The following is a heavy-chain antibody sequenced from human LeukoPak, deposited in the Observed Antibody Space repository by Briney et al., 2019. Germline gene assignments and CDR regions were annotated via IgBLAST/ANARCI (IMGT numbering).Heavy chain of an antibody. Sequence: SETLSLTCAVHGGPLSGHYWGWIRQPPGKGLEWIGSIYYSGSTYYNPSLKSRVTISVDSSKNQFSLKLSSVTAADTAVYSCARHPLEGFDYWGQGTLVTVSS. CDR2: IYYSGST. J-gene: IGHJ4*02. CDR3: ARHPLEGFDY. V-gene: IGHV4-39*01. CDR1: GGPLSGHY.